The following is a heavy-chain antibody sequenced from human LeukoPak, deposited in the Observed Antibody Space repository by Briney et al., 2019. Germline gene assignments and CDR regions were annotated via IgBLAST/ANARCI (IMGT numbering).Heavy chain of an antibody. V-gene: IGHV1-69*13. D-gene: IGHD3-22*01. CDR2: IIHIFGTA. Sequence: SVKVSCTASGGTFSSYAISWVRQAPGQGLEWMGGIIHIFGTANYAQTFQGRVTITADESTSTAYMELSSLRSEDTAVYYCARDSQMYYYDSNGYTPWGQGTLVTVSS. CDR3: ARDSQMYYYDSNGYTP. CDR1: GGTFSSYA. J-gene: IGHJ5*02.